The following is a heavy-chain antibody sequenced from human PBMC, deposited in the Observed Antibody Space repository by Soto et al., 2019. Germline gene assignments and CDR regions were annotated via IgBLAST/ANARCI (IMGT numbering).Heavy chain of an antibody. V-gene: IGHV1-2*04. Sequence: ASVKVSCKASGYTFTGYYMHWVRQAPGQGLEWMGWINPNSGGTNYAQKFQGWVTMTRDTSISTAYMELSRLRSDDTAVYYCARDLGCSSTSCYYYYGMDAWGQGTTVTVSS. CDR3: ARDLGCSSTSCYYYYGMDA. CDR2: INPNSGGT. J-gene: IGHJ6*02. CDR1: GYTFTGYY. D-gene: IGHD2-2*01.